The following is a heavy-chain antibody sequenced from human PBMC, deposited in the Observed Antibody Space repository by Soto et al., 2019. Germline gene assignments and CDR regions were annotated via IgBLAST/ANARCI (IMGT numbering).Heavy chain of an antibody. Sequence: EARLLESGGGLVQPGGSLRLSCAASGFSFSSYDMTWVRQAPGQGLEWVSSLSVTGGGPYYADSVRGRFTMSRDNSKNTLALEMSGLRADDSAVYYCAKGRETTTSAKFCFDNWGQGTLVTVSS. CDR3: AKGRETTTSAKFCFDN. CDR1: GFSFSSYD. V-gene: IGHV3-23*01. J-gene: IGHJ4*02. CDR2: LSVTGGGP. D-gene: IGHD1-26*01.